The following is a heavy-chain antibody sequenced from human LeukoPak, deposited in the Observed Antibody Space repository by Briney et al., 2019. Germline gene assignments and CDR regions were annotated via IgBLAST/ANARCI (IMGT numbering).Heavy chain of an antibody. Sequence: GGSLRLSCAASGFTFSSYSMNWVRQAPGKGLEWVSSIGSSSSYIYYADSVKGRFTISRDNAKNSLHLQMNSLRAEDTAVYYCVRDLGLWVRDSWGQGTLVTVSS. CDR3: VRDLGLWVRDS. CDR2: IGSSSSYI. V-gene: IGHV3-21*01. D-gene: IGHD3-10*01. J-gene: IGHJ4*02. CDR1: GFTFSSYS.